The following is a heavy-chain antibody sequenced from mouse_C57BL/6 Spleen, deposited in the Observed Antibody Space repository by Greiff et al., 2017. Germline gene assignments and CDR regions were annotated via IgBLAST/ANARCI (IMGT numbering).Heavy chain of an antibody. CDR3: ARTAQAAGFAY. D-gene: IGHD3-2*02. CDR1: GFTINDYY. CDR2: IDPEDGAT. J-gene: IGHJ3*01. Sequence: EVQLQQSGAELVKPGASVKLSCTASGFTINDYYMHWVQQRTEQGLEWIGRIDPEDGATKYAPKFQGKATITADTSSNTAYLQLSSLTSEDTAVDYWARTAQAAGFAYWGQGTLVTVSA. V-gene: IGHV14-2*01.